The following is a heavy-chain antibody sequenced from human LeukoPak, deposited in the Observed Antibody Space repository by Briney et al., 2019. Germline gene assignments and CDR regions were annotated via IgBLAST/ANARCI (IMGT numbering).Heavy chain of an antibody. V-gene: IGHV3-48*04. CDR3: ARDLREAGGVWFGELGGDY. J-gene: IGHJ4*02. CDR1: GFTFSTYS. Sequence: GGSLRLSCAASGFTFSTYSMNWVRQAPGKGLEWVSYISSSSITIYYADSVKGRFTISRDNAKNSLYLQMNSLRAEDTAVYYCARDLREAGGVWFGELGGDYWGQGTLVTVSS. D-gene: IGHD3-10*01. CDR2: ISSSSITI.